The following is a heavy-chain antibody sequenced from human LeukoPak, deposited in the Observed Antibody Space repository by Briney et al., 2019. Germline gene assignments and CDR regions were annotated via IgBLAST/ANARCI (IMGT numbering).Heavy chain of an antibody. V-gene: IGHV4-61*02. CDR2: IYTSERI. J-gene: IGHJ4*02. CDR1: GFSISSGSYY. D-gene: IGHD3-10*01. Sequence: SETLSLTCTVSGFSISSGSYYWSWLRQPAGKGREWIGRIYTSERINYNPALKSRVNISVDTSKTQFSLKLSSVTAADTAVYYCARDVWFGAGRTFDYWGQGTLVSVSS. CDR3: ARDVWFGAGRTFDY.